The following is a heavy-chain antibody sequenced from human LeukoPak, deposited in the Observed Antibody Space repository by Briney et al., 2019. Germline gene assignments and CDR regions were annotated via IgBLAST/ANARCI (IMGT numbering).Heavy chain of an antibody. CDR2: ISGSSTTI. D-gene: IGHD3-10*01. V-gene: IGHV3-48*04. CDR3: ARRGLWFGELLS. CDR1: GFTFSTYS. J-gene: IGHJ4*02. Sequence: PGWSLRLSCAASGFTFSTYSMNWVRQAPGKGLEWISYISGSSTTIYSADSVKGRFTTSRDNAKNTLYLQMSSLRAEDTAVYYCARRGLWFGELLSWGQGTLVTVSS.